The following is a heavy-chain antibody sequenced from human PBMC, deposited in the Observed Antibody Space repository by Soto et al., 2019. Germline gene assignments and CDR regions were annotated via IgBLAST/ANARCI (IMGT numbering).Heavy chain of an antibody. D-gene: IGHD2-15*01. J-gene: IGHJ4*02. CDR3: ARLYCSGGSCYPYYFDY. CDR1: GGSISSSSYY. V-gene: IGHV4-39*01. CDR2: IYYSGST. Sequence: QLQLQEAGPGLVKPSETLSLTCTVSGGSISSSSYYWGWIRQPPGKGLEWIGSIYYSGSTYYNPSLKSRVTISVDTSKNQFSLKPSSVTAADTAVYYCARLYCSGGSCYPYYFDYWGQGTLVTVSS.